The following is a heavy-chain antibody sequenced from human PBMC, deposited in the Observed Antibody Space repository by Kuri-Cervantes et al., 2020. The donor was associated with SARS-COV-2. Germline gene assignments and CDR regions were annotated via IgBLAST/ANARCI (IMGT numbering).Heavy chain of an antibody. D-gene: IGHD3-10*01. V-gene: IGHV1-2*04. CDR1: GYTFSDDY. CDR3: ARGEGVRGLMVVLIWRGAGPLDL. J-gene: IGHJ5*02. Sequence: ASVKVSCNASGYTFSDDYIHWVRQGPGQGLEWMGCINPYTGGTQYAQKFQGWVTLSRDTSLSKAFMELSRLPTDDTALYYCARGEGVRGLMVVLIWRGAGPLDLWGQGSPVTVSS. CDR2: INPYTGGT.